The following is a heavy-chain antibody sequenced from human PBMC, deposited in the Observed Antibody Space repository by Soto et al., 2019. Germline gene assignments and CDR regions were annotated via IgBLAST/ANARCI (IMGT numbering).Heavy chain of an antibody. CDR2: ISSNGGGT. CDR3: VKDLFGMDV. V-gene: IGHV3-64D*06. CDR1: GFTFNQYS. Sequence: VGSLRLSCSASGFTFNQYSMQWVRQSPGKGLQFVSTISSNGGGTDYTDSVKGRFTISRDNSKKTLYLQMSRLRPGDTAVYYCVKDLFGMDVCGQRTTVTVSS. J-gene: IGHJ6*02.